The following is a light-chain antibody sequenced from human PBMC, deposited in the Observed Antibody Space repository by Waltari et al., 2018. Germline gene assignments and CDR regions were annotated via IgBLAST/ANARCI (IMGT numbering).Light chain of an antibody. CDR2: EEK. J-gene: IGLJ6*01. V-gene: IGLV6-57*03. Sequence: NFTLTQPQSVSGSPGESVTISCIRSSGTIDRYYVQWYQQRPGSAPTTVIFEEKERPFGVTVWFSGSVDTSSNSDSLTISGLKTEDEADYYWQSYDTTDQTVFGSGTWVTVL. CDR3: QSYDTTDQTV. CDR1: SGTIDRYY.